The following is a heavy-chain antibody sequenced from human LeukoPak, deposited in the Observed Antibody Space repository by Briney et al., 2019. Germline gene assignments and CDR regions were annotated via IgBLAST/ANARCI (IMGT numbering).Heavy chain of an antibody. V-gene: IGHV3-30-3*01. Sequence: PGGSLRLSFAASGFIFDDYAMHWVRQAPGKGLEWVAVISYDGSNKYYADSVKGRFTISRDNSKNTLYLQMNSLRAEDTAVYYCASERIAAAGPYYYYGMDVWGQGTTVTVSS. D-gene: IGHD6-13*01. CDR1: GFIFDDYA. CDR3: ASERIAAAGPYYYYGMDV. CDR2: ISYDGSNK. J-gene: IGHJ6*02.